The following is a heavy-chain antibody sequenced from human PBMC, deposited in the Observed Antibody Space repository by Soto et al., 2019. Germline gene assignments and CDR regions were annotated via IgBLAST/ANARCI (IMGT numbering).Heavy chain of an antibody. CDR2: INPSGGST. Sequence: GASVKVSCKASGYTFTSYYMHWVRQAPGQGLEWMGIINPSGGSTSYAQKFQGRVTMTRDTSTSTVYMELSSLRSEDTAVYYCARDVRRMYSSSRLGAFDIWGQGTMVTVSS. V-gene: IGHV1-46*01. CDR3: ARDVRRMYSSSRLGAFDI. J-gene: IGHJ3*02. D-gene: IGHD6-6*01. CDR1: GYTFTSYY.